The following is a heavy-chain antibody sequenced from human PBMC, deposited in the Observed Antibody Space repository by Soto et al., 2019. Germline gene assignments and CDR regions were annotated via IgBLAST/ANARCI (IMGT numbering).Heavy chain of an antibody. CDR2: VTDSGGKT. CDR1: GFTFTTYA. D-gene: IGHD1-26*01. Sequence: EVQLLESGGGLVQPGGSLRLSCAASGFTFTTYAMSWVRQAPGKGLEWVSGVTDSGGKTYYADSVKGRFTISRDNSKNPLYRQMNSLRAEDKAVYYCAKGFIVAATTPEFDYWGQGTLVTVSS. V-gene: IGHV3-23*01. CDR3: AKGFIVAATTPEFDY. J-gene: IGHJ4*02.